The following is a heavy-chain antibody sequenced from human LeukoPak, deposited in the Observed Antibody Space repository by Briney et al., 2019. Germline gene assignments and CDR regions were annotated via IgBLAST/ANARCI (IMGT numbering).Heavy chain of an antibody. CDR1: GGSFSGYY. CDR3: ASPRGIRMGYFDY. D-gene: IGHD3-16*01. Sequence: SETLSLTCAVYGGSFSGYYWSWIRQPPGKGLEWIGEINHSGSTNYNPSLKSRVTISVDTSKNQFSLKLSSVTAADTAVYYYASPRGIRMGYFDYWGQGTLVTVSS. V-gene: IGHV4-34*01. CDR2: INHSGST. J-gene: IGHJ4*02.